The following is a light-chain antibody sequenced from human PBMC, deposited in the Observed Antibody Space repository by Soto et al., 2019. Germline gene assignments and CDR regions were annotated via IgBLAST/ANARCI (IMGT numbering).Light chain of an antibody. Sequence: DIQMTQSPSSLSASVGDRITITCRASQSISNYLNWYQQKTGKAPKLLIYAASSLQSGVPSRFSGRGSGKDFTLTISSLQPEDCATYYCQQSNSTSYTFGQGTKRAIK. CDR3: QQSNSTSYT. CDR2: AAS. CDR1: QSISNY. V-gene: IGKV1-39*01. J-gene: IGKJ2*01.